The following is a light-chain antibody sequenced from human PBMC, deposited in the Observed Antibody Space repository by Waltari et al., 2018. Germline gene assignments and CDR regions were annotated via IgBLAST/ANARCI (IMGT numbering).Light chain of an antibody. V-gene: IGLV1-44*01. CDR3: AAWDNSLNGHWV. J-gene: IGLJ3*02. CDR2: STI. Sequence: QSVLTQPPSASGTPGQRVTISCSGSTSNIGSHSVDWYQQLPRPAPKLLIYSTIHRPSGVPDRFSGSKSGTAASLAISGFPSEDEADYYCAAWDNSLNGHWVFGGGTKLTVL. CDR1: TSNIGSHS.